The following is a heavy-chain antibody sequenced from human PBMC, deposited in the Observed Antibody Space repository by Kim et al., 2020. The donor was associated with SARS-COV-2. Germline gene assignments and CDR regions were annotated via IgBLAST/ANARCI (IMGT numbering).Heavy chain of an antibody. D-gene: IGHD3-22*01. Sequence: ASVKVSCKASGYTFTGYYMHWVRQAPGQGLEWMGRINPNSGGTNYAQKFQGRVTMTRDTSISTAYMDLSRLRSDDTAVYYCARVDYYDSSGRLQDYWGQGTLVTVSS. V-gene: IGHV1-2*06. CDR1: GYTFTGYY. J-gene: IGHJ4*02. CDR2: INPNSGGT. CDR3: ARVDYYDSSGRLQDY.